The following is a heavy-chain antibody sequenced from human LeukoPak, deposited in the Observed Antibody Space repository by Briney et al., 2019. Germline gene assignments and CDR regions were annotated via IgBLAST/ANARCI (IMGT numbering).Heavy chain of an antibody. Sequence: QPGRSLRLSCAASGFTFSSYAMHWVRQAPGKGLEWVAVISYDGSNKYYADSVKGRFTISRDNSKNTLYLQMNSLRAEDTAVYYCARDPPCSVGSCDEYYFDYWGQGTLVTVSS. D-gene: IGHD2-15*01. CDR2: ISYDGSNK. CDR1: GFTFSSYA. V-gene: IGHV3-30*04. CDR3: ARDPPCSVGSCDEYYFDY. J-gene: IGHJ4*02.